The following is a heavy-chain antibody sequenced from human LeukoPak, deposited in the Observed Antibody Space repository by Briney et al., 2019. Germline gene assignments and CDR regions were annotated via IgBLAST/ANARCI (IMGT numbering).Heavy chain of an antibody. V-gene: IGHV3-7*03. CDR1: GFRFNTYW. D-gene: IGHD3-22*01. CDR3: ATGVGRYYYDSSGYYFDS. J-gene: IGHJ4*02. Sequence: GGSLRLSCAAPGFRFNTYWMSWVRQAPGKGLEWVANIKQDGNEKYYADSVKGRFTISRDNSKNTLYLQMNSLRAEDTAVYYCATGVGRYYYDSSGYYFDSWGQGTLVTVSS. CDR2: IKQDGNEK.